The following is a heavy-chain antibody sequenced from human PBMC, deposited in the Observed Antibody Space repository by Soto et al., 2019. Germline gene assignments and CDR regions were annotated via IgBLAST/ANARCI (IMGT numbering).Heavy chain of an antibody. CDR3: ARDGGVLGDCSSTSCPKFDY. V-gene: IGHV1-18*01. D-gene: IGHD2-2*01. J-gene: IGHJ4*02. CDR2: ISAYNGNT. CDR1: GYTFTSYG. Sequence: DSLQVSCKASGYTFTSYGISWVRQAPGQGLEWMGWISAYNGNTNYAQKLQGRVTMTTDTSTSTAYMELRSLRSDDTAVYYCARDGGVLGDCSSTSCPKFDYWGQGTLVTVSS.